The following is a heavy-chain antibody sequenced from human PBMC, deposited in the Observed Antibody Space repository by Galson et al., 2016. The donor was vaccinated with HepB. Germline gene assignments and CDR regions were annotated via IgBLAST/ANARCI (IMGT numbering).Heavy chain of an antibody. CDR2: IYYSGST. CDR1: GGSISSGGYY. D-gene: IGHD2-2*02. CDR3: ARALTYTLDY. Sequence: TLSLTCTVSGGSISSGGYYWSWIRQHPGKGLEWIGYIYYSGSTYYNPSLKSRDNISVDTSKNQFSLRLSSVTAADTAVYYCARALTYTLDYWGQGTLVTVSS. V-gene: IGHV4-31*03. J-gene: IGHJ4*02.